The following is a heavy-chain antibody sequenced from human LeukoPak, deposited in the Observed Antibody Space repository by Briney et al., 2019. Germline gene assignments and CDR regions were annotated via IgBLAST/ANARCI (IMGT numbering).Heavy chain of an antibody. CDR1: GGSIISYD. V-gene: IGHV4-59*01. D-gene: IGHD3-16*01. J-gene: IGHJ6*02. Sequence: SETLSLTSTVSGGSIISYDWSWIQQPPGKGLEWIGYIYYSGSTNYNPSLKSRVTISVDTSTNQFSLKLSSVTAADTAVYYCARGPPGGYYYGMGVWGQGTTVTVSS. CDR2: IYYSGST. CDR3: ARGPPGGYYYGMGV.